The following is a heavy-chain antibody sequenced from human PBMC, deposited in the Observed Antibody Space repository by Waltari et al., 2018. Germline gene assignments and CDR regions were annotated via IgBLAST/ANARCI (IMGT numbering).Heavy chain of an antibody. V-gene: IGHV3-30-3*01. D-gene: IGHD3-10*01. CDR2: ISYDGSNK. Sequence: QVQLVESGGGVVQPGRSLRLSCAASGFTFSSYAMHWVRQAPGKGLEWVAVISYDGSNKYYADSVKGRFTISRDNSKNTLYLQMNSLRAEDTAVYYCARDRITGGVAFDIWGQGTMVTVSS. CDR1: GFTFSSYA. J-gene: IGHJ3*02. CDR3: ARDRITGGVAFDI.